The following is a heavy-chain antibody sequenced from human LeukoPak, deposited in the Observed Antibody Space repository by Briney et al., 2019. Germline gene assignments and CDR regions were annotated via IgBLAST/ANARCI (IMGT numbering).Heavy chain of an antibody. J-gene: IGHJ3*01. CDR1: GYSFSSQY. CDR3: ARHSDCSDGTCYDSDAFDL. V-gene: IGHV5-51*01. CDR2: LYPGDSNP. D-gene: IGHD2-15*01. Sequence: ESLKISCKSSGYSFSSQYIAWVRQIPGKGLEWMAFLYPGDSNPRYSPSFQGQVTISADKSISTAYLQWSSLKASDTAMYYCARHSDCSDGTCYDSDAFDLWGQGTMVTVSS.